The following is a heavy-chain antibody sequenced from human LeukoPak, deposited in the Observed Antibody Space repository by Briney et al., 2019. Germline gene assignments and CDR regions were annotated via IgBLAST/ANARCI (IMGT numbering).Heavy chain of an antibody. CDR3: ATGYSSYYFDC. J-gene: IGHJ4*02. V-gene: IGHV4-59*01. D-gene: IGHD6-6*01. CDR1: GGSISTYY. Sequence: SETLSLTCSVSGGSISTYYWSWIRQTPGKGLEWIGYIYYSGSTNYNPSLESRVTMSVDTSKNQLSLNLTSVTAADTAVYFCATGYSSYYFDCWGLGTLVTVSS. CDR2: IYYSGST.